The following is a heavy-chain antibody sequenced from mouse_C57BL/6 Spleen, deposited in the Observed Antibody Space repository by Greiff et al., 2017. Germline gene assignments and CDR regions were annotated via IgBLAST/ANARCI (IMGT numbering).Heavy chain of an antibody. J-gene: IGHJ3*01. D-gene: IGHD4-1*01. CDR1: GYAFSSYW. CDR2: IYPGDGDT. CDR3: ARSGLTGGFAY. V-gene: IGHV1-80*01. Sequence: VQLQESGAELVKPGASVKISCKASGYAFSSYWMNWVKQRPGKGLEWIGQIYPGDGDTNYNGKFKGKATLTADKSSSTAYMQLSSLTSEDSAVYFCARSGLTGGFAYWGQGTLVTVSA.